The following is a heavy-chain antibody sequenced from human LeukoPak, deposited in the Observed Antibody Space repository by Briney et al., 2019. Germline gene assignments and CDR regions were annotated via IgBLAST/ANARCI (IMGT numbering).Heavy chain of an antibody. J-gene: IGHJ5*02. CDR1: GFTFSSYE. D-gene: IGHD3-10*01. V-gene: IGHV3-48*03. CDR2: ISSSGSTI. CDR3: ARDLGLLWFGELSP. Sequence: GGSLRLSCAASGFTFSSYEMNWVRQAPGKGLEWVSYISSSGSTIYYADSVKGRFTISRDNAKSSLYLQMNSLRAEDTAVYYCARDLGLLWFGELSPWGQGTLVTVSP.